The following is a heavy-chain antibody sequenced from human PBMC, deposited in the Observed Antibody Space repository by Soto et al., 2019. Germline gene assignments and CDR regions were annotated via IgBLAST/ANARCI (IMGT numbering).Heavy chain of an antibody. J-gene: IGHJ4*02. CDR3: ARSVGSSGYYYWRYSVIDY. CDR1: GGSISSSSYY. CDR2: IYYSGST. Sequence: SETLSLTCTVSGGSISSSSYYWGWIRQPPGKGLEWIGSIYYSGSTYYNPSLKSRVTISVDTSKNQFSLKLSSVTAADTAVYYCARSVGSSGYYYWRYSVIDYRGQGTLVTVSS. V-gene: IGHV4-39*01. D-gene: IGHD3-22*01.